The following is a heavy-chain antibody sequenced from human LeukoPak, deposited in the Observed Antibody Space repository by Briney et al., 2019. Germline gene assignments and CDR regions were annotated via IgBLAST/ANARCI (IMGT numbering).Heavy chain of an antibody. CDR1: GFTFSSYS. J-gene: IGHJ4*02. CDR2: ISSSSSYI. D-gene: IGHD6-13*01. Sequence: PGGFLRLSCAASGFTFSSYSMNWVRQAPGKGLEWVSSISSSSSYIYYADSVKGRFTISRDNAKNSLYLQMNSLRAEDTAVYYCARGSAAAGTGDDYWGQGTLVTVSS. V-gene: IGHV3-21*01. CDR3: ARGSAAAGTGDDY.